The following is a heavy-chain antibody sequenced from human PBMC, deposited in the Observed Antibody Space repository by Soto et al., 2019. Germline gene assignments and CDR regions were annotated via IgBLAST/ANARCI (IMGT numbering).Heavy chain of an antibody. D-gene: IGHD3-9*01. CDR3: ARNPLNYDILTGYYSYYFDY. CDR2: IIPILGIA. CDR1: GGTFSSYT. J-gene: IGHJ4*02. V-gene: IGHV1-69*02. Sequence: QVQLVQSGAEVKKPGSSVKVSCKASGGTFSSYTISWVRQAPGQGLEWMGRIIPILGIANYAQKFQGRVTITADKSTSTAYMEMRSLRSEVTAVYYCARNPLNYDILTGYYSYYFDYWGQGTLVTVSS.